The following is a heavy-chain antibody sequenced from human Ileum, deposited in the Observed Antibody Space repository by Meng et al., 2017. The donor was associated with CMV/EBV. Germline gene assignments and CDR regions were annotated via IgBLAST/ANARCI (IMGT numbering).Heavy chain of an antibody. J-gene: IGHJ5*02. D-gene: IGHD2-2*01. CDR2: ISSSGSTI. V-gene: IGHV3-48*03. CDR1: GFTFSSYE. Sequence: GESLKISCAASGFTFSSYEMNWVRQAPGKGLEWVSYISSSGSTIYYADSVKGRFTISRDNAKNSLYLQMNSLRAENTAVYYCARVLGCSSTSCYSNWFDPWGQGTLVTVSS. CDR3: ARVLGCSSTSCYSNWFDP.